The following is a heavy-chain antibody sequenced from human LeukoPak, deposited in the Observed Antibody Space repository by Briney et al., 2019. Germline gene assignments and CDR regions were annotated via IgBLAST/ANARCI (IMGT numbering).Heavy chain of an antibody. CDR3: AIMHPYYDGSGYWVQ. V-gene: IGHV3-23*01. CDR2: ISTSGGST. D-gene: IGHD3-22*01. J-gene: IGHJ4*02. CDR1: GFTFSSYA. Sequence: GGSLTLSCAASGFTFSSYAMSWVRQAPGKGLEWVSGISTSGGSTGYADSVRGRFTISRDNPGNTLYMEMNSLRGEDTAVYYCAIMHPYYDGSGYWVQWGQGTLVTVS.